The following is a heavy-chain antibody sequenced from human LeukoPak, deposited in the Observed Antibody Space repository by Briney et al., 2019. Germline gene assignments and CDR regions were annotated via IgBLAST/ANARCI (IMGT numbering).Heavy chain of an antibody. D-gene: IGHD4-17*01. CDR2: IYYSGST. V-gene: IGHV4-61*01. Sequence: SETLSLTCTVSGGSVSSGSYYWSWIRQTPGKGLEWIGYIYYSGSTNYNPSLKSRVTISVDTSKNQFSLKLSSVTAADTAVYYCARDRQWGMTTVTTDWGQGTLVTVSS. J-gene: IGHJ4*02. CDR1: GGSVSSGSYY. CDR3: ARDRQWGMTTVTTD.